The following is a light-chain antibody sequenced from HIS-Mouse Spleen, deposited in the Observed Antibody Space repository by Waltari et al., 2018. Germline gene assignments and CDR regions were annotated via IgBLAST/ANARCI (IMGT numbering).Light chain of an antibody. CDR3: QQYNSYLIT. Sequence: DIQMTQSPSTLSASVGDRGTITCRASPSISSWLAWYQQKPGKAPKLLIYKASSLESGVPSRFSGSGSGTEFTLTISSLQPDDFATYYCQQYNSYLITFGQGTRLEIK. CDR1: PSISSW. CDR2: KAS. V-gene: IGKV1-5*03. J-gene: IGKJ5*01.